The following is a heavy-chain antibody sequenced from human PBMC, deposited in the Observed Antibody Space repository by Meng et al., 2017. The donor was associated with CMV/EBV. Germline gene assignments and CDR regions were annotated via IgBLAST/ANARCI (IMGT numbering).Heavy chain of an antibody. CDR1: GFTFSGYG. Sequence: SCAASGFTFSGYGMSWVRQAPGKGLEWISAISGSGGNTYYADSVKGRFTISRDNSKNTLSLQMSSLRAEDTAVYYCAKSRGSSYFDLWGRGTLVTVSS. D-gene: IGHD2-15*01. V-gene: IGHV3-23*01. CDR3: AKSRGSSYFDL. J-gene: IGHJ2*01. CDR2: ISGSGGNT.